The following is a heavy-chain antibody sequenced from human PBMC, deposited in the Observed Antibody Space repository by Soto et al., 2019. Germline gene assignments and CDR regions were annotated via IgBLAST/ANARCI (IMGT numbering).Heavy chain of an antibody. D-gene: IGHD6-25*01. CDR3: ARQVSSAWPPYYYDMDV. V-gene: IGHV4-30-2*05. J-gene: IGHJ6*02. Sequence: SETLSLTCAVSGGSISSGGYSWSWIRQPPGKGLEWIGYIYHSGSTYYNPSLKSRVTISVDTSKNQFSLKLYSVTAADTAMYFCARQVSSAWPPYYYDMDVWGQGTTVTVSS. CDR2: IYHSGST. CDR1: GGSISSGGYS.